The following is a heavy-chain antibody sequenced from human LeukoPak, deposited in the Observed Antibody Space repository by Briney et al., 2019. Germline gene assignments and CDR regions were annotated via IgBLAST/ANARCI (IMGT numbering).Heavy chain of an antibody. J-gene: IGHJ4*02. CDR3: ARVTDFWSGYKSGYFDY. Sequence: PSETLSLTCTVSGGSISSSSYYWGWIRQPPGKGLEWIGSIYYSGSTNYNPSLKSRVTISVDTSKNQFSLKLSSVTAADTAVYYCARVTDFWSGYKSGYFDYWGQGTLVTVSS. V-gene: IGHV4-39*07. CDR2: IYYSGST. CDR1: GGSISSSSYY. D-gene: IGHD3-3*01.